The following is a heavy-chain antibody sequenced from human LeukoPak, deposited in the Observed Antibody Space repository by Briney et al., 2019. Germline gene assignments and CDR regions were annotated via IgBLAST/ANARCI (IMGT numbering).Heavy chain of an antibody. J-gene: IGHJ4*02. D-gene: IGHD2-21*01. CDR3: ARTYCGGDCYSRYYFDY. CDR1: GYTFTSYD. V-gene: IGHV1-8*03. Sequence: ASVKVSCKASGYTFTSYDINWVRQATGQGLEWMGWMNPNSGNTGYAQKFQGRVTITRNTSISTAYMELSSLRSEDTAVYYCARTYCGGDCYSRYYFDYWGQGTLVTVSS. CDR2: MNPNSGNT.